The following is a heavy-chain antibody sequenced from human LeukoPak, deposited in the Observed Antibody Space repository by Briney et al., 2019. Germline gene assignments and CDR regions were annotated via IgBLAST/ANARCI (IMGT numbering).Heavy chain of an antibody. J-gene: IGHJ4*02. D-gene: IGHD6-19*01. CDR3: ARGRSIGIAVAGPFDY. CDR2: INHSGST. V-gene: IGHV4-34*01. CDR1: GGSFSGYY. Sequence: SETLSLTCAVYGGSFSGYYWSWIRQPPGKGLERIGEINHSGSTNYNPSLKSRVTISVDTSKNQFSLKLSSVTAADTAVYYCARGRSIGIAVAGPFDYWGQGTLVTVSS.